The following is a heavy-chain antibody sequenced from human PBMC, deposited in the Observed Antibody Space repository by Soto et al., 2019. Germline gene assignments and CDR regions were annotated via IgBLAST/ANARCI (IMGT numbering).Heavy chain of an antibody. CDR3: ARDPGVNWA. CDR2: MYSGGGT. J-gene: IGHJ6*04. CDR1: GFTVATTY. D-gene: IGHD2-8*01. Sequence: EVQLVESGGGLVQPGGSLSPSWVAPGFTVATTYMSWGRPAPGKGLGWVSNMYSGGGTYYTDSVKGRFTISRDSSTNTLYLQMDNVRAEDTAVYYCARDPGVNWAWGKGTTVTVSS. V-gene: IGHV3-66*01.